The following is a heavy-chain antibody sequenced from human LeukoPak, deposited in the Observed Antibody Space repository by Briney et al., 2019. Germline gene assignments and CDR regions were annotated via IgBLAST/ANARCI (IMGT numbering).Heavy chain of an antibody. D-gene: IGHD3-16*01. CDR2: LYSGGTT. CDR3: ARDGGLLVFSYFDY. V-gene: IGHV3-53*05. CDR1: GFTVSNNY. Sequence: GGSLRLSCAASGFTVSNNYMTWVRQAPGKGLEWVSILYSGGTTYYADSVKGRFTISRDNSKNTLYLQMNSLRAEDTAVYYCARDGGLLVFSYFDYWGQGALVTVSS. J-gene: IGHJ4*02.